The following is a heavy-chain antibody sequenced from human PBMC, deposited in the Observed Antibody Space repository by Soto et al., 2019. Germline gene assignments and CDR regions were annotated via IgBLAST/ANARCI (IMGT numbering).Heavy chain of an antibody. D-gene: IGHD3-3*01. V-gene: IGHV3-11*01. J-gene: IGHJ4*02. CDR3: AKGGRFWSGYYLDY. Sequence: PGGSLRLSCAASGFTFSDYYMSWIRQAPGKGLEWVSYISSSGSTIYYADSVKGRFTISRDNSKNTLYLQMNSLRAEDTAVYYCAKGGRFWSGYYLDYWGQGTLVTVSS. CDR1: GFTFSDYY. CDR2: ISSSGSTI.